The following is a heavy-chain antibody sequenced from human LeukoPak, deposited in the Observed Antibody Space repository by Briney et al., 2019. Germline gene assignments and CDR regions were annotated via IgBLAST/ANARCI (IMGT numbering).Heavy chain of an antibody. J-gene: IGHJ4*02. CDR1: GFTVSSSY. D-gene: IGHD5-12*01. CDR3: ARGSATATIQLDN. V-gene: IGHV3-66*01. CDR2: IYAIGTT. Sequence: GSPRLSCTASGFTVSSSYMSWVRQAPGKGLEWVSLIYAIGTTYYADSVKGRFTISRDNSKNTVYLQMNSLRAEDTAVYYCARGSATATIQLDNWGQGTLVTVSS.